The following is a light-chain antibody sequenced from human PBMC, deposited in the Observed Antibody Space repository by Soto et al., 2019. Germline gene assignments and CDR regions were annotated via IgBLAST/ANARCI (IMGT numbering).Light chain of an antibody. CDR2: NTN. CDR1: SGSVSTSYY. J-gene: IGLJ2*01. Sequence: QAVVTQEPSFSVSPGGTVTLTCGLSSGSVSTSYYPSWYQQTPGQTPRTLIYNTNTRSSGVPDRFSGSILGNNAALTITGAQADDDSDYYCVLYMGSAMIFGGGTKLTVL. CDR3: VLYMGSAMI. V-gene: IGLV8-61*01.